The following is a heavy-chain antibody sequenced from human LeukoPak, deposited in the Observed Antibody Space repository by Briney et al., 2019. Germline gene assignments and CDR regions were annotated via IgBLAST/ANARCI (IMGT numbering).Heavy chain of an antibody. CDR2: INPNSGGT. CDR3: ARSRCSSTSCYRFDY. Sequence: GASVKVSCKASGYTFTGYYMHWVRQAPGQGLEWMGWINPNSGGTNYEQKFQGSVTMTRDTSISTAYMELSRLRSGDTAVYYCARSRCSSTSCYRFDYWGQGTLVTVSS. J-gene: IGHJ4*02. V-gene: IGHV1-2*02. D-gene: IGHD2-2*01. CDR1: GYTFTGYY.